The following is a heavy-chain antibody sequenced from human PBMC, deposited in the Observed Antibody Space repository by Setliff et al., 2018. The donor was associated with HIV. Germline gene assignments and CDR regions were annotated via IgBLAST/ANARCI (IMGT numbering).Heavy chain of an antibody. CDR2: IYYTGFA. CDR1: GDSMSSGRYF. CDR3: TREGRGDPAMATTRIDY. V-gene: IGHV4-39*02. Sequence: PSETLSLTCSVSGDSMSSGRYFWGWIRQTPGKGLGWIGNIYYTGFAYYNPSLKSRVTISLDTSKTHFFLTLTSVTDADTAVYFCTREGRGDPAMATTRIDYWGQGKLVTVSS. D-gene: IGHD1-1*01. J-gene: IGHJ4*02.